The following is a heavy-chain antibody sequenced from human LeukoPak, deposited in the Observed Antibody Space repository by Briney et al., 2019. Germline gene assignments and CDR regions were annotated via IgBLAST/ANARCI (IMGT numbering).Heavy chain of an antibody. J-gene: IGHJ4*02. CDR1: GFTFSHYG. V-gene: IGHV3-30*18. Sequence: GGSLRLSCTASGFTFSHYGMHWVRQTPGKGPEWVAFISYDGSNDYYRDSVKGRFTISRDNSKNTLYLQMNSLRAEDTAVYYCAKDRSFDYWGQGTLVTVST. CDR2: ISYDGSND. CDR3: AKDRSFDY.